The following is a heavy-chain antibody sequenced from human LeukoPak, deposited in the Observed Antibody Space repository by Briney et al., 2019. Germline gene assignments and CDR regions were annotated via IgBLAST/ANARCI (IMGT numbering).Heavy chain of an antibody. CDR3: ARGSTYYYDSTGAFDI. V-gene: IGHV1-69*01. Sequence: GSSVKVSCKASGGTFSSYAISWVRQAPGQGLEWMGGIIPIFGTANYAQKFQGRVTITADESTSTAYMELSRLRSDDTAVYYRARGSTYYYDSTGAFDIWGQGTMVTVSS. J-gene: IGHJ3*02. CDR1: GGTFSSYA. D-gene: IGHD3-22*01. CDR2: IIPIFGTA.